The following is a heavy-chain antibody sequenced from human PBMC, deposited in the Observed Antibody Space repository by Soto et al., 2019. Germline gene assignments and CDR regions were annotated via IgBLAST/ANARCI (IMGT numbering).Heavy chain of an antibody. CDR3: ARDGGATTVKQGGSDY. V-gene: IGHV3-33*01. D-gene: IGHD4-17*01. J-gene: IGHJ4*02. Sequence: GGSLRLSCAASGFTFSSYGMHWVRQAPGKGLEWVAVIWYDGSNKYYADSVKGRLTISRDNSKNTLYLQMNSLRAEDTAVYYCARDGGATTVKQGGSDYWGQGTLVTVSS. CDR2: IWYDGSNK. CDR1: GFTFSSYG.